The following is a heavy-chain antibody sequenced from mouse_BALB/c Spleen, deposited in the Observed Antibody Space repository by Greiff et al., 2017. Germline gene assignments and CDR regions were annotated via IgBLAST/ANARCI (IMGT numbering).Heavy chain of an antibody. J-gene: IGHJ4*01. CDR1: GYSITSGYY. CDR2: ISYDGSN. Sequence: EVQLQESGPGLVKPSQSLSLTCSVTGYSITSGYYWNWIRQFPGNKLEWMGYISYDGSNNYNPSLKNRISITRDPSKNQFFLKLNSVTTEDTATYYCASDGNFYTYYAMDYWGQGTSVTVSS. V-gene: IGHV3-6*02. D-gene: IGHD2-1*01. CDR3: ASDGNFYTYYAMDY.